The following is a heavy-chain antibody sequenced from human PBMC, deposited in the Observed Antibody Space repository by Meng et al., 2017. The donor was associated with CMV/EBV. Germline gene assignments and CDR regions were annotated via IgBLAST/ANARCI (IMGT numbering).Heavy chain of an antibody. CDR2: ISSSSSYI. D-gene: IGHD4-17*01. J-gene: IGHJ4*02. V-gene: IGHV3-21*01. CDR1: GFTFSSYA. Sequence: GESLKISCAASGFTFSSYAMSWVRQAPGKGLEWVSSISSSSSYIYYADSVKGRFTISRDNAKNSLYLQMNSLRAEDTAVYYCARVSRGGDYKCLGYWGQGTLVTVSS. CDR3: ARVSRGGDYKCLGY.